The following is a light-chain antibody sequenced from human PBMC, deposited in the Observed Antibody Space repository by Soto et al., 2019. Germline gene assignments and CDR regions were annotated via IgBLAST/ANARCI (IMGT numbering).Light chain of an antibody. CDR2: DAS. Sequence: EIVLIQSPATLSLSPGERATLSCRASQSVGSYLAWYQHKPGQAPRLLISDASNRATGIPARFSGSGSETDFTLTISSLEPEDSAVYYCQQRSNWPSLTFGGGTRLE. J-gene: IGKJ5*01. CDR3: QQRSNWPSLT. CDR1: QSVGSY. V-gene: IGKV3-11*01.